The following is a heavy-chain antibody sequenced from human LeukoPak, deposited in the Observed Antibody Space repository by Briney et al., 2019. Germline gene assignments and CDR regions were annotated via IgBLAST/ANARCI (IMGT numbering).Heavy chain of an antibody. CDR2: IYYSGGT. CDR3: ATSQTRVGAADS. V-gene: IGHV4-31*03. J-gene: IGHJ4*02. D-gene: IGHD1-26*01. CDR1: GGALSSGGYY. Sequence: PSETLSLTCTVSGGALSSGGYYWSWIRQHPGKSLEWIGYIYYSGGTYYNPSLKSRVTISVDTSKNQFSLKLSSVTAADTAVYYCATSQTRVGAADSWGQGTLVTVSS.